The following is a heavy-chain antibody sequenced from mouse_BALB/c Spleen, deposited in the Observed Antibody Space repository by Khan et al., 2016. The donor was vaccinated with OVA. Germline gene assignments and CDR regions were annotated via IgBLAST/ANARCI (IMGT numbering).Heavy chain of an antibody. J-gene: IGHJ1*01. CDR3: MRYDGYYWYFDV. CDR1: GFTFSGFW. Sequence: EVQLLETGGGLVQPGGSRGLSCEGSGFTFSGFWMSWVRQTPGKTLEWLGDINPDGSAINYSPSIKDRFTIFRDNDKGTLYLQMSNVRSEDTATYFCMRYDGYYWYFDVWGAGTTVTVSS. CDR2: INPDGSAI. D-gene: IGHD2-3*01. V-gene: IGHV11-2*02.